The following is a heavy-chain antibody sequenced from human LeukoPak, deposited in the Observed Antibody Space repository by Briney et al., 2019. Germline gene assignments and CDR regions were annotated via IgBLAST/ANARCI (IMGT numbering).Heavy chain of an antibody. D-gene: IGHD2-15*01. J-gene: IGHJ4*02. V-gene: IGHV3-21*01. CDR3: ARDTVVVAATFDY. Sequence: GGSLRLSCAASGFTFSSYSMNWVRQAPGKGLEWGSSISSSSSYIYYADSVKGRFTISRDNAKNSLYLHMNSLRAEDTAVYYCARDTVVVAATFDYWGQGTLVTVSS. CDR2: ISSSSSYI. CDR1: GFTFSSYS.